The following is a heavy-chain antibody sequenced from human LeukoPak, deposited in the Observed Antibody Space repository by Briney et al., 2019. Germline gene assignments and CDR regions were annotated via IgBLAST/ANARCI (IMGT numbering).Heavy chain of an antibody. CDR1: VGSTRSSY. Sequence: SETLSLTCTLTVGSTRSSYWSWIREPPRTGLQWIGYIYYSGRTNYKPSLKRRATISVATSKYQFPLNLSSVPAADTAVYYCPRVSQYIPQYPYRYRYFDYWGQGTLVTVPS. J-gene: IGHJ4*02. D-gene: IGHD3-16*02. V-gene: IGHV4-59*01. CDR2: IYYSGRT. CDR3: PRVSQYIPQYPYRYRYFDY.